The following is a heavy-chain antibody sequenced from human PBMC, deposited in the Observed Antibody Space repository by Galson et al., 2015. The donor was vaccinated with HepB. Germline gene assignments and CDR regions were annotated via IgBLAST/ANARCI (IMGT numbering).Heavy chain of an antibody. CDR3: ARGGYCTSTSCYHDDAFDI. V-gene: IGHV3-33*01. Sequence: SLRLSCAASGFTFSSYGMHWVRQAPDKGLEWVALIWYDGSNKYYADSVKGRFTISRDNSESTLYLQMDSLGAEDTAVYYCARGGYCTSTSCYHDDAFDIWGQGTMVTVSS. D-gene: IGHD2-2*01. CDR1: GFTFSSYG. J-gene: IGHJ3*02. CDR2: IWYDGSNK.